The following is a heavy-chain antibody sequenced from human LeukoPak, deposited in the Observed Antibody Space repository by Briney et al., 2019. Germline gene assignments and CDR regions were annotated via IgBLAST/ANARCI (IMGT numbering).Heavy chain of an antibody. D-gene: IGHD3-10*01. J-gene: IGHJ6*02. CDR1: GYTFTGYY. V-gene: IGHV1-2*02. CDR2: INPNSGGT. Sequence: ASVKVSCKASGYTFTGYYMHWVRQAPGQGLEWMGWINPNSGGTNYAQKFQGRVTMTRDTSISTAYMGLSRLRSDDTAVYYCASGLLWFGAHYYYGMDVWGQGTTVTVSS. CDR3: ASGLLWFGAHYYYGMDV.